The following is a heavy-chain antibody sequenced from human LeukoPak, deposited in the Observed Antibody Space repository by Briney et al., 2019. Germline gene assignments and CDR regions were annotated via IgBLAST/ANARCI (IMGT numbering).Heavy chain of an antibody. V-gene: IGHV3-48*03. J-gene: IGHJ5*02. CDR3: AKNRDIVVVPRWFDP. Sequence: PGGPLTLSCTASGFTYSSYEMNWVRQARGKGVECVSYISSSGSTIYYADSVKGRFTISRDNSKNTLYLQMNSLRAEDTAVYYCAKNRDIVVVPRWFDPWGQGTLVTVSS. D-gene: IGHD2-2*01. CDR2: ISSSGSTI. CDR1: GFTYSSYE.